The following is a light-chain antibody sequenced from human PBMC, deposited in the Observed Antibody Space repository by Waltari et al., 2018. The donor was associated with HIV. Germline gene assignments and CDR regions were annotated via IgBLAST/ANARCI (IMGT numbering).Light chain of an antibody. CDR1: TSDVGGYNY. CDR3: SSYTSSSTPV. Sequence: QSALTQPASVSGSPGQSITLSCPRTTSDVGGYNYVSWYQQHPGKAPKLMIYDVSNRPSGVSNRFSGSKSGNTASLTISGLQAEDEADYYCSSYTSSSTPVFGGGTKLTVL. V-gene: IGLV2-14*03. J-gene: IGLJ2*01. CDR2: DVS.